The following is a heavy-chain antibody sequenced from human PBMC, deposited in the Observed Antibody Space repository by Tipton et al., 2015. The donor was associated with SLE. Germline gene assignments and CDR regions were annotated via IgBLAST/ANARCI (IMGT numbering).Heavy chain of an antibody. Sequence: TLSLTCTVSGASIRSDYWSWIRQPPGKGLEWIGNIHYIGGTNHNSSLKSRVTISLDTSKNQISLRLTSVNDADTAVYYCARVGGCVSWDFDDSGRGGLISVSS. CDR3: ARVGGCVSWDFDD. CDR1: GASIRSDY. J-gene: IGHJ2*01. V-gene: IGHV4-59*08. D-gene: IGHD1-26*01. CDR2: IHYIGGT.